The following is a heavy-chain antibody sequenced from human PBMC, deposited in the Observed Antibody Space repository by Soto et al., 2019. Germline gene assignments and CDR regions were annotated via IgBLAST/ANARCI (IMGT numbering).Heavy chain of an antibody. V-gene: IGHV4-39*01. D-gene: IGHD5-12*01. J-gene: IGHJ3*02. CDR2: IYYSGTT. Sequence: SETLSLTCTVSGGSISSDSSYWGWIRQPPGKGLEWIGSIYYSGTTYYNPSLRSRVTISADTPKNQFSLRLSAVAAADTAVYYCGRQYSGYHDAFGIWGQGTMVTVSS. CDR1: GGSISSDSSY. CDR3: GRQYSGYHDAFGI.